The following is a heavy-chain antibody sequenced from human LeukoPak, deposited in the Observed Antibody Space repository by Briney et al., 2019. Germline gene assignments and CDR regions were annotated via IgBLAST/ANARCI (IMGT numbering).Heavy chain of an antibody. CDR1: GGSISSYY. Sequence: SETLSLTCTVSGGSISSYYWSWIRQPAGKGLEWIGRIFTGGSTNYNPSLKSRVTMSVDTSKNHFSLNLSSVTAADTAVYHCARGYCSNGVCYYPFYFDFWGQGTLVTVSS. V-gene: IGHV4-4*07. D-gene: IGHD2-8*01. CDR3: ARGYCSNGVCYYPFYFDF. CDR2: IFTGGST. J-gene: IGHJ4*02.